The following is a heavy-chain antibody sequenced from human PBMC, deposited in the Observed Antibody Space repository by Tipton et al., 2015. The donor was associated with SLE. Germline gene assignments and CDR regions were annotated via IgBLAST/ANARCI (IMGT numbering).Heavy chain of an antibody. CDR2: INHSGST. Sequence: TLSLTCTVSGGSISSHYWSWIRQPPGKGLEWIGEINHSGSTNYNPSLKSRITISVDTSKNQFSLKLSSVTAADTAVYYCARGIGSVADFDYLGQGTLVTVS. V-gene: IGHV4-34*01. CDR1: GGSISSHY. J-gene: IGHJ4*02. CDR3: ARGIGSVADFDY. D-gene: IGHD6-19*01.